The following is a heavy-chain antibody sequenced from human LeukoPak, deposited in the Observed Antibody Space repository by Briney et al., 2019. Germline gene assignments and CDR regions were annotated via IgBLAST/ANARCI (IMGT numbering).Heavy chain of an antibody. V-gene: IGHV4-4*07. CDR2: MYANGNA. D-gene: IGHD2-21*01. J-gene: IGHJ3*01. CDR1: GGSISSFF. Sequence: PSETLSLTCTVSGGSISSFFWSWIRQPAGRELEWLGRMYANGNANYNPSLKSRISMSVDTSRSRFSLNLTSVTAADTATYYCARDIVAASSDGFDVWGQGTTVIVSS. CDR3: ARDIVAASSDGFDV.